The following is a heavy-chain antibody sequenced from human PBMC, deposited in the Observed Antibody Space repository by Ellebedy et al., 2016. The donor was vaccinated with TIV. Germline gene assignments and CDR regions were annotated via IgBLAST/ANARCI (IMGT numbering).Heavy chain of an antibody. V-gene: IGHV3-33*01. CDR3: ARHAVGEGATLEY. CDR1: GFTFSSYG. CDR2: IWYDGSNK. D-gene: IGHD1-26*01. Sequence: GESLKISCAASGFTFSSYGMHWVRQAPGKGLEWVAVIWYDGSNKYYADSVKGRYTISRDNSKNTLYLQMNSLNAEDTAVYYCARHAVGEGATLEYWGQGTLVTDSS. J-gene: IGHJ4*02.